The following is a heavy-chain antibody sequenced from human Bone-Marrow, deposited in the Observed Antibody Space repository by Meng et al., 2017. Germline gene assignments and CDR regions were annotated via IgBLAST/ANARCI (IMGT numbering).Heavy chain of an antibody. CDR1: CGSISSGGYY. J-gene: IGHJ5*02. V-gene: IGHV4-31*01. CDR3: ARDIRQGGNIWFDP. D-gene: IGHD3-16*01. CDR2: IYYSGTT. Sequence: VPVQESGPGLVEPSPTLSLTCTVLCGSISSGGYYWSWTRQHPGKGREWIGYIYYSGTTYYNPSLSSLVTISVDTSKNQFSLNLSSVTAADTAVYYCARDIRQGGNIWFDPWGQGTLVTVSS.